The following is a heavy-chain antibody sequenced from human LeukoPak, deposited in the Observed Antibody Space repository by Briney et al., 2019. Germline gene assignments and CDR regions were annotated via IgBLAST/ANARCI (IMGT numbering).Heavy chain of an antibody. D-gene: IGHD3-16*01. CDR3: ARETSQKGAHYMDV. J-gene: IGHJ6*03. CDR1: GGSISSYY. V-gene: IGHV4-59*01. Sequence: NASETLSLTCTVSGGSISSYYWSWIRQPPGKGLEWIGYIYYSGSTNYKSSLKSRVTISVDTSKNQFSLKLSSVTAADTAVYYCARETSQKGAHYMDVWGKGTTVTISS. CDR2: IYYSGST.